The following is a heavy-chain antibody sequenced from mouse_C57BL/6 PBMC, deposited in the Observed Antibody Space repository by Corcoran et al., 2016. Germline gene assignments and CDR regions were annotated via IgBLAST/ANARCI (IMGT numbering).Heavy chain of an antibody. D-gene: IGHD2-1*01. CDR3: ASFRNYDYYAMDY. J-gene: IGHJ4*01. Sequence: QIQLVQSGPELKKPGETVKISCKASGYTFTTYGMSWVKQAPGKGLKWMGWINTYSGVPTYADDFKGRFAFSLETSASTAYLQINNLKNEDTATYFCASFRNYDYYAMDYWGQGTSVTVSS. CDR1: GYTFTTYG. V-gene: IGHV9-3*01. CDR2: INTYSGVP.